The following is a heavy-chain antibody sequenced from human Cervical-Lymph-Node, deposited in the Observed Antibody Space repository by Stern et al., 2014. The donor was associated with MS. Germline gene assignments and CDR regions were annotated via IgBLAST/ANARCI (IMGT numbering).Heavy chain of an antibody. CDR3: ARGRDTFDY. Sequence: VQLGQSGGGLVQPGGSLRLSCTASGFMSSNYWMSWVRQAPGKGLEWVANIKQDGSEEYYVDSVKGRFTISRDNAKNSLYLQMNSLRAEDTAVYYCARGRDTFDYWGQGALVTVSS. D-gene: IGHD5-18*01. V-gene: IGHV3-7*04. CDR1: GFMSSNYW. CDR2: IKQDGSEE. J-gene: IGHJ4*02.